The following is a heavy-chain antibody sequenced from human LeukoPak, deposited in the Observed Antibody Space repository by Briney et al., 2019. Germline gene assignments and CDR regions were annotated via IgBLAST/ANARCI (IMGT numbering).Heavy chain of an antibody. CDR2: ISYDGSNK. D-gene: IGHD2-15*01. CDR3: AKAPRYCSGGSCDYFDY. Sequence: GGSLRLSCAASGFTFSSYGMHWVRQAPGKGLEWVAVISYDGSNKYYADSVKGRFTISRDNSKNTLYLQMNSLRAEDTAVYYCAKAPRYCSGGSCDYFDYWGQGTLVTVSS. V-gene: IGHV3-30*18. CDR1: GFTFSSYG. J-gene: IGHJ4*02.